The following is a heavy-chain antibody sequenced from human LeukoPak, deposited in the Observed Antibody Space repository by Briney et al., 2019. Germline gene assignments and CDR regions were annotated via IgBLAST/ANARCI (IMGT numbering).Heavy chain of an antibody. CDR3: AKDVWWSVS. V-gene: IGHV3-23*01. D-gene: IGHD2-8*02. CDR2: ISADAVDT. CDR1: GFTFSNHA. J-gene: IGHJ5*02. Sequence: GGSLRLSCVASGFTFSNHAMTWVRQAPGKGLEWVSAISADAVDTFYAPSVKGRFTISRDNSKNTMYLQINSLRAEDAAIYYCAKDVWWSVSWGQGTLVTVSS.